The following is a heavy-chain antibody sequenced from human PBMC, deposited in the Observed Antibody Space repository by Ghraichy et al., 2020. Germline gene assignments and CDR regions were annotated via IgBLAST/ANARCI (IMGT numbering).Heavy chain of an antibody. J-gene: IGHJ6*02. D-gene: IGHD2-15*01. CDR1: GFTFDDYA. Sequence: LSLTCAASGFTFDDYAMHWVRQAPGKGLEWVSLISGDGGSTYYADSVKGRFTISRDNSKNSLYLQMNSLRTEDTALYYCAKDDLGYCSGGSCVRRGYYYYGMDVWGQGTTVTVSS. CDR2: ISGDGGST. CDR3: AKDDLGYCSGGSCVRRGYYYYGMDV. V-gene: IGHV3-43*02.